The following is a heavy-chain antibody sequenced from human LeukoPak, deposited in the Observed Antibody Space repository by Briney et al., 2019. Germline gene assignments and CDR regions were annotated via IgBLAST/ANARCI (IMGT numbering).Heavy chain of an antibody. D-gene: IGHD3-10*01. J-gene: IGHJ4*02. CDR1: GFTVSSNY. V-gene: IGHV3-53*01. CDR2: IYSGGST. CDR3: AKGESHPKYYFDY. Sequence: PGGSLRLSCAASGFTVSSNYMSWVRRAPGKGLEWVSVIYSGGSTYYADSVKGRFTISRDNSKNTLYLQMNSLRAEDTAVYYCAKGESHPKYYFDYWGQGTLVAVSS.